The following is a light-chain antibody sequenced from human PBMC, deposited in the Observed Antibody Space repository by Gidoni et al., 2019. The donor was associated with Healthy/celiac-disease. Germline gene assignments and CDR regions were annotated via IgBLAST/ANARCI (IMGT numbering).Light chain of an antibody. CDR3: QAWDSSTGV. CDR2: QDS. J-gene: IGLJ2*01. V-gene: IGLV3-1*01. Sequence: SYELPQPPSVAVSPGQTASITCSGDKLGDKYACWYQQKPGQSPVLVIYQDSKRPSGIPERFSGSNSGNTATLTISGTQAMDEADYYCQAWDSSTGVFGGGTKLT. CDR1: KLGDKY.